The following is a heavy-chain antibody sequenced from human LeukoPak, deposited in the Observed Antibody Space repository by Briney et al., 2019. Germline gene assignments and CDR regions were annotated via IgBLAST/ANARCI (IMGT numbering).Heavy chain of an antibody. CDR3: ARGWSTSSPYYYYYMDV. V-gene: IGHV3-74*01. CDR1: GFTFSSYW. Sequence: PGWALRLSCAASGFTFSSYWMDWVRQAAGKGLVWVSRINSDGSTTSYADSVNGRFTISRDNAKNTLYLQMNSLRAEDTAVYYCARGWSTSSPYYYYYMDVWGKGTTVTVSS. CDR2: INSDGSTT. D-gene: IGHD6-6*01. J-gene: IGHJ6*03.